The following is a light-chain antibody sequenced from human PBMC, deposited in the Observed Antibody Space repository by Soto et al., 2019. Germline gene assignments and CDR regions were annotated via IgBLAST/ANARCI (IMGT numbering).Light chain of an antibody. CDR3: SSYTSSSTLAV. CDR1: SSDVGGYNY. CDR2: DVS. V-gene: IGLV2-14*01. Sequence: QSALTQPASVSGSPGQSITISCTGTSSDVGGYNYVSWYQQHPGKAPKLMIYDVSNRPSGVSNRFSGSKSGNTASLTISGLQAEDEADYYYSSYTSSSTLAVFGGGTKVTVL. J-gene: IGLJ2*01.